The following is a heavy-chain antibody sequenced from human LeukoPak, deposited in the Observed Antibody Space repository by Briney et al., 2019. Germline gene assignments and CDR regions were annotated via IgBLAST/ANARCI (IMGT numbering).Heavy chain of an antibody. CDR3: ARDMEVAGTSIDY. Sequence: PGGSLRLSCAASGFTFSSYGMHWVRQAPGKGLEWVAVIWYDGSNKYYADSVKGRFTISRDNSKNTLYLQMNSLRAEDTAAYYCARDMEVAGTSIDYWGQGTLVTVSS. CDR1: GFTFSSYG. CDR2: IWYDGSNK. V-gene: IGHV3-33*01. D-gene: IGHD6-19*01. J-gene: IGHJ4*02.